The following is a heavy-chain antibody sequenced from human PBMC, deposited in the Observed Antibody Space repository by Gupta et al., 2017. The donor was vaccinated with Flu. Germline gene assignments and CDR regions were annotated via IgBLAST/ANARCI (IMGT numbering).Heavy chain of an antibody. CDR1: GGSVTSSTHY. J-gene: IGHJ6*01. D-gene: IGHD2-15*01. CDR3: ADGWSSVLG. Sequence: QLQLQESGPGLLKPSATLSLTCSVSGGSVTSSTHYWAWIRQPPGKGLESIAIIYFTGGTYYKPPLRSLFSVSTATSTTTFSLRVESVTAADTSVYYCADGWSSVLGWG. V-gene: IGHV4-39*01. CDR2: IYFTGGT.